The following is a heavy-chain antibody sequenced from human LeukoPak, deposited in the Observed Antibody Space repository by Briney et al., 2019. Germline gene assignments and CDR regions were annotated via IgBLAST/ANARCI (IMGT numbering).Heavy chain of an antibody. CDR2: INPNSGDT. CDR3: ATQRGSYLWGTDFDY. CDR1: GYTFTAYY. D-gene: IGHD3-16*01. J-gene: IGHJ4*02. V-gene: IGHV1-2*02. Sequence: ASVTVSCKASGYTFTAYYMHWVRQAPGQGLEWMGWINPNSGDTNYSQKFQGRVTMTRDTSINTAYMELSRLRSDDTAVYYCATQRGSYLWGTDFDYWGQGTLVTVSS.